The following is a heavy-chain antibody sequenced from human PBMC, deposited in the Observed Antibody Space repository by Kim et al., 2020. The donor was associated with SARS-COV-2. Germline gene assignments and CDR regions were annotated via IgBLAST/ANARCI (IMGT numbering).Heavy chain of an antibody. CDR3: ARRVGEEYYYYGMDV. J-gene: IGHJ6*02. Sequence: PSLKRRVTISVDTSKNQFSLKLSSVTAADTAVYYCARRVGEEYYYYGMDVWGQGTTVTVSS. V-gene: IGHV4-39*01.